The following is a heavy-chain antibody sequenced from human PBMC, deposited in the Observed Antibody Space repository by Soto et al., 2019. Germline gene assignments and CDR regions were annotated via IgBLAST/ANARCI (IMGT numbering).Heavy chain of an antibody. CDR3: ASLALAGPREY. V-gene: IGHV1-69*02. CDR2: IIPILGIA. D-gene: IGHD6-19*01. CDR1: GGTFSSYT. Sequence: QVQLVQSGAEVKKPGSSVKVSCKASGGTFSSYTISWVRQAPGQGLEWMGRIIPILGIANYAQKFQGRVTITADKSTSTADMELSSLGSEDTAVYYGASLALAGPREYWGQGTLLTVAS. J-gene: IGHJ4*02.